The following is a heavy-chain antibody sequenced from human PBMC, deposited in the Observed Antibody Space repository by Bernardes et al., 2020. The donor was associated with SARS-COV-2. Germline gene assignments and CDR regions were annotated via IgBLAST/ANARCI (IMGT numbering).Heavy chain of an antibody. V-gene: IGHV4-34*01. D-gene: IGHD5-12*01. CDR2: INHSGST. CDR1: GGSFSGYY. CDR3: ARDPSWLQPPNDYGMDV. Sequence: SETLSLTCAVYGGSFSGYYWSWIRQPPGKGLEWIGEINHSGSTNYNPSLKSRVTISVDTSKNQFSLKLSSVTAADTAVYYCARDPSWLQPPNDYGMDVWGQGTTVTVSS. J-gene: IGHJ6*02.